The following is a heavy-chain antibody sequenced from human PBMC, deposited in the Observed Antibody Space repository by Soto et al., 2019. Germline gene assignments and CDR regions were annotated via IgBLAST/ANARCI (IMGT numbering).Heavy chain of an antibody. J-gene: IGHJ3*01. CDR3: AREQGREILASAFDF. CDR1: GFSFTSHW. CDR2: IKRDGSAS. Sequence: EVQLVESGGGLVQPGESLRLSCAASGFSFTSHWMSWVRQAPGKGLEWVATIKRDGSASYYLGSVKGRFTISRDNAKDSLFLEMTSLRAEDTAVYYCAREQGREILASAFDFWGQGTKVTVSS. V-gene: IGHV3-7*01. D-gene: IGHD5-12*01.